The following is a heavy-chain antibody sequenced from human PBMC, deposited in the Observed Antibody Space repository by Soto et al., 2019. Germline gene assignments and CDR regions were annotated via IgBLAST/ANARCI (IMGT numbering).Heavy chain of an antibody. D-gene: IGHD6-13*01. J-gene: IGHJ3*02. CDR2: IYWKGGNR. Sequence: GSLRLSCTMSGFNVDDYGMSWVRHVPGKGLEWVSGIYWKGGNRHYADSVKGRFTISRDNAKNSLYLQVNSLRAEDTAVYYCARPQQLPRPGAFDIWGQGTMVTVSS. V-gene: IGHV3-20*04. CDR3: ARPQQLPRPGAFDI. CDR1: GFNVDDYG.